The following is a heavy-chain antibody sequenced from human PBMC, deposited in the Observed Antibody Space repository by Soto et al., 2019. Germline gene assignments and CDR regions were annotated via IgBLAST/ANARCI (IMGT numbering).Heavy chain of an antibody. CDR3: ARDLVLGSGSCDY. V-gene: IGHV3-74*01. CDR2: IKTDGSET. CDR1: GFTLSTSW. J-gene: IGHJ4*02. D-gene: IGHD3-10*01. Sequence: PGGSLRLSCAASGFTLSTSWMHWVRQAPGKGLVWVSRIKTDGSETNYADSVKGRFTVSRDNAKNMLYLQINSLRAEDTAVYYCARDLVLGSGSCDYWGQGTLVTVSS.